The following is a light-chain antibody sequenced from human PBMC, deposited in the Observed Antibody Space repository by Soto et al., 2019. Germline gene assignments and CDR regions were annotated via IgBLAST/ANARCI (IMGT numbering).Light chain of an antibody. CDR2: GAS. V-gene: IGKV3-20*01. J-gene: IGKJ1*01. CDR3: QQYGSSPPWT. CDR1: QSVSSN. Sequence: EMVMTQSPATLSVSPGERATLSCRASQSVSSNLAWYQQKPGQAPRLLIYGASSRATGIPDRFSGSVSGTGFTLTISRLEPEDFAVYYCQQYGSSPPWTFGQGTKVDIK.